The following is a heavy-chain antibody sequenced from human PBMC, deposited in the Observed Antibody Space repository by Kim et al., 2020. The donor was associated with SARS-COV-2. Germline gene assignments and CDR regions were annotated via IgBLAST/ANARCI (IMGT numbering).Heavy chain of an antibody. V-gene: IGHV1-69*13. CDR1: GGTFSSYA. CDR3: ARGWDPIVGSLAPYCYYGMDV. CDR2: IIPIFGTA. J-gene: IGHJ6*02. D-gene: IGHD1-26*01. Sequence: SVKVSCKASGGTFSSYAISWVRQAPGQGLEWMGGIIPIFGTANYAQKFQGRVTITADESTSTAYMELSSLRSEDTAVYYCARGWDPIVGSLAPYCYYGMDVWGQGTTVTVSS.